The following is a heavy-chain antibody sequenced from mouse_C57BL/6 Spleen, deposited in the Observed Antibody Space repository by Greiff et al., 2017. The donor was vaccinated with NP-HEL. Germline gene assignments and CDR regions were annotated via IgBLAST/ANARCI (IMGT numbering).Heavy chain of an antibody. D-gene: IGHD1-1*01. CDR1: GFTFSSYA. V-gene: IGHV5-9-1*02. CDR2: ISSGGDYI. Sequence: EVMLVESGEGLVKPGGSLKLSCAASGFTFSSYAMSWVRQTPEKRLEWVAYISSGGDYIYYADTVKGRFTISRDNARNTLYLQMSSLKSEDTAMYYCTRERYYGSSYDAMDYWGQGTSVTVSS. CDR3: TRERYYGSSYDAMDY. J-gene: IGHJ4*01.